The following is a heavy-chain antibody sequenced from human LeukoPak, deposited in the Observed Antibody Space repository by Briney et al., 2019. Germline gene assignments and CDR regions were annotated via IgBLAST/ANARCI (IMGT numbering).Heavy chain of an antibody. CDR2: ISACNGNT. CDR3: AREGYCSGGTCYSTMNWFDP. V-gene: IGHV1-18*01. D-gene: IGHD2-15*01. Sequence: ASVKVSCKASGYGFTSYGITWVRQAPGQGLEWMGWISACNGNTNYAQKLQGRVTLTTDTSTSTAYMELRSLRSDDTAVYYCAREGYCSGGTCYSTMNWFDPWGQGTLVTVSS. J-gene: IGHJ5*02. CDR1: GYGFTSYG.